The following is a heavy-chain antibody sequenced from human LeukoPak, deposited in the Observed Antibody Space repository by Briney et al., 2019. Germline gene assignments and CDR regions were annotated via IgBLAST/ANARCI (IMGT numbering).Heavy chain of an antibody. CDR2: IIPIFGTA. D-gene: IGHD6-13*01. CDR1: GGTFSSYA. J-gene: IGHJ4*02. Sequence: GASVKVSCKASGGTFSSYAISWVRQAPGQGLEWMGGIIPIFGTANYAQKFQGRVTITADESTSTAYMEQSSLRSEDTAVYYCARDELSIAAAGRGGYWGQGTLVTVSS. V-gene: IGHV1-69*13. CDR3: ARDELSIAAAGRGGY.